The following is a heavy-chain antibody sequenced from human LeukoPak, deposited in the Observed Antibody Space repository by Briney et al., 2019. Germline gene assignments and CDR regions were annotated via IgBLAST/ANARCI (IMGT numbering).Heavy chain of an antibody. J-gene: IGHJ6*02. CDR2: IYSGGST. CDR1: GFNFRAYW. V-gene: IGHV3-66*04. CDR3: ARQYYYDSSGYYYGMDV. Sequence: GGSLRLSCTTSGFNFRAYWMSWVRQAPGKGLEWVSVIYSGGSTYYADSVKGRFTISRDNSKNTLYLQMNSLRAEDTAVYYCARQYYYDSSGYYYGMDVWGQGTTVTVSS. D-gene: IGHD3-22*01.